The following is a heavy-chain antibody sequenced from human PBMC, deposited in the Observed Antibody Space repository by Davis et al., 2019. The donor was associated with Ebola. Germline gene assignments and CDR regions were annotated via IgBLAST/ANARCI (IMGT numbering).Heavy chain of an antibody. J-gene: IGHJ4*02. CDR3: ARGAIAYYDILTANLPLDY. D-gene: IGHD3-9*01. V-gene: IGHV1-18*04. Sequence: AASVKVSFKASGYTFTSYGISWVRQAPGQRLDWLGWISAYNGNTNYAQKLQGRVTMTTDTSTSTAYMELRSLRSDDTAVYYCARGAIAYYDILTANLPLDYWGQGTLVTVSS. CDR2: ISAYNGNT. CDR1: GYTFTSYG.